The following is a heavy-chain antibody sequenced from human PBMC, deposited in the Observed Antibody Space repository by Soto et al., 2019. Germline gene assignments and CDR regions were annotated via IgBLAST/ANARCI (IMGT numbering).Heavy chain of an antibody. V-gene: IGHV1-2*04. J-gene: IGHJ4*02. CDR3: ARVGYSGHGSLNRYYFDY. CDR1: GYTFTGYY. CDR2: INPNSGGT. D-gene: IGHD5-12*01. Sequence: ASVKVSCKASGYTFTGYYMHWVRQAPGQGLEWMGWINPNSGGTNYAQKFQGWVTMTRDTSISTAYMELSRLRSDDTAVYYCARVGYSGHGSLNRYYFDYWGQGTLVTVSS.